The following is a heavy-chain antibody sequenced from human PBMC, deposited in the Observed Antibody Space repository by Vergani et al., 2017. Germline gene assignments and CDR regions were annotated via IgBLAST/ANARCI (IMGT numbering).Heavy chain of an antibody. CDR3: ATKSCGTPGCQIGYFRE. CDR2: IYNSGNG. V-gene: IGHV4-39*01. Sequence: QMQLQESGPGLVKASETLSLTCTVSGDSIISRSYYWGWIRQPPGKGLEWIGSIYNSGNGDSSSSLKSRVTISVDTSKNQFSLRLTSVTAADTAVYYCATKSCGTPGCQIGYFREWGQGTLVTVSS. CDR1: GDSIISRSYY. D-gene: IGHD1-1*01. J-gene: IGHJ1*01.